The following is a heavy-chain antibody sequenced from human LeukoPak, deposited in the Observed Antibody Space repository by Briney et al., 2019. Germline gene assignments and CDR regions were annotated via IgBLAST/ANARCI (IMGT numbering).Heavy chain of an antibody. CDR2: ISGSGGST. V-gene: IGHV3-23*01. CDR1: GFTFSSYA. J-gene: IGHJ4*02. CDR3: AKVRRRQWLSDYFDY. Sequence: PGGSLRLSCAASGFTFSSYAMSWVRQAPGKGLEWVSAISGSGGSTYYADSVKGRFTISRDNSKNTLYLQMNSPRAEDTAVYYCAKVRRRQWLSDYFDYWGQGTLVTVSS. D-gene: IGHD6-19*01.